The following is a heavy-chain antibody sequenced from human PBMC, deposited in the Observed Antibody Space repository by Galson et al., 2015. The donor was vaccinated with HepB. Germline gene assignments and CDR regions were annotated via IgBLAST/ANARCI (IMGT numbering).Heavy chain of an antibody. J-gene: IGHJ4*02. D-gene: IGHD6-13*01. Sequence: SLRLSCAASGFAFSNYWMTWVRQAPGKGLEWVANIKEHGGETYYVNSVKGRFTISRDNAKNSVYLQMDNLRDEDTAVYYCASGRSSWLGYLDYWGQGTLVTVSS. CDR2: IKEHGGET. CDR1: GFAFSNYW. V-gene: IGHV3-7*03. CDR3: ASGRSSWLGYLDY.